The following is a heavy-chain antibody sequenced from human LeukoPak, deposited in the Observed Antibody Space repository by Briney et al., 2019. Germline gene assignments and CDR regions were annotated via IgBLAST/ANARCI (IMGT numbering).Heavy chain of an antibody. CDR3: ARDQLTTRKEVDY. V-gene: IGHV3-21*01. D-gene: IGHD1-14*01. J-gene: IGHJ4*02. CDR2: ISSSSSYT. Sequence: GGSLRLSCAASGFTFSSYSMNWVRQAPGKGLEWVSSISSSSSYTYYADSVKGRFTISRDNAKNSLYLQMNSLRAEDTAVYYCARDQLTTRKEVDYWGQGTLVTVSS. CDR1: GFTFSSYS.